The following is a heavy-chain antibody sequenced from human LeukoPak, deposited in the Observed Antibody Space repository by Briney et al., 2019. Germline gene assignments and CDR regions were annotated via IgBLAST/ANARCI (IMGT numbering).Heavy chain of an antibody. CDR3: ATRPSVLLWFGELLLLD. CDR2: MNPNSGNT. D-gene: IGHD3-10*01. J-gene: IGHJ4*02. CDR1: GYTFTSYD. V-gene: IGHV1-8*01. Sequence: ASVKVSCKASGYTFTSYDINWVRQATGQGLEWMGWMNPNSGNTGYAQKFQGRVTMTRNTSISTAYMELSSLRSEDTAVYYCATRPSVLLWFGELLLLDWGQGTLVTVSS.